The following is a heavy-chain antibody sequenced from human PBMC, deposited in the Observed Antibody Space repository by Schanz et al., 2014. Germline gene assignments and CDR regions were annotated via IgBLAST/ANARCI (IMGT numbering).Heavy chain of an antibody. J-gene: IGHJ3*01. CDR1: GFTVSNNL. CDR2: IYSGGST. Sequence: EVQLVESGGGLVQPGGSLRLSCAASGFTVSNNLMRWVRQAPGKGLEWVSIIYSGGSTFYADSVKGRFTISRDNSKNTLYLQMNSLRVEDTAIYYCARDEGKDGYNLAFDVWGQGTLVTVSS. CDR3: ARDEGKDGYNLAFDV. V-gene: IGHV3-66*01. D-gene: IGHD5-12*01.